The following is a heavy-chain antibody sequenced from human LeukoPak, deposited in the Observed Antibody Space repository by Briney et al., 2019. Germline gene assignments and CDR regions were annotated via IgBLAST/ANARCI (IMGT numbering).Heavy chain of an antibody. CDR1: GGSISSSNW. CDR3: ARSALTYDYVWGSYRLYYFDY. V-gene: IGHV4-4*02. D-gene: IGHD3-16*02. CDR2: IYHSGST. Sequence: SETLSLTCAVSGGSISSSNWWSWVRQPPGKGLEWIGEIYHSGSTNYNPSLKSRVTISVDTSKNQFSLKLSSVTAADTAVYYCARSALTYDYVWGSYRLYYFDYWGQGTLVTVSS. J-gene: IGHJ4*02.